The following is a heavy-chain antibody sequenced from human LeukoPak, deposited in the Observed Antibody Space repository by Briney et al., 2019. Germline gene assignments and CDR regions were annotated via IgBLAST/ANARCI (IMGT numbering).Heavy chain of an antibody. CDR1: GFTFNNYS. CDR3: ARSSWLDY. V-gene: IGHV3-21*01. Sequence: GGSLRLSCAASGFTFNNYSMNWVRQAPGKGLEWVSSISNSSSYIYYADSVKGRFTISRDNAKNSLYLQMNSLRAEDTAVYYCARSSWLDYGGQGTLVTVSS. J-gene: IGHJ4*02. D-gene: IGHD6-13*01. CDR2: ISNSSSYI.